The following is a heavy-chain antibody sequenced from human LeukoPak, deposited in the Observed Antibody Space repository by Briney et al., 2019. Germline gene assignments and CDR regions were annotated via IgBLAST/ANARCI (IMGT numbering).Heavy chain of an antibody. D-gene: IGHD3-16*02. CDR1: GFTFSRYS. CDR3: ARERGPSYYDYVWGSYRPTYFDY. Sequence: GGSLRLSCAASGFTFSRYSMNWVRQAPGKGLEWVSSISSSSSYIYYADSVKGRFTISRDNAKNSLYLQMNSLRAEDTAVYYCARERGPSYYDYVWGSYRPTYFDYWGQGTLVTVSS. CDR2: ISSSSSYI. J-gene: IGHJ4*02. V-gene: IGHV3-21*01.